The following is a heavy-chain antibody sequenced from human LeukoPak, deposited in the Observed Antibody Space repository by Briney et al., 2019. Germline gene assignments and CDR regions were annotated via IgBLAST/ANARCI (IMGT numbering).Heavy chain of an antibody. CDR2: INQGGSGK. CDR3: ARDGPPAGLYFDY. J-gene: IGHJ4*02. CDR1: GFNFNEVW. V-gene: IGHV3-7*01. D-gene: IGHD2-2*01. Sequence: PGGSLRLSCAASGFNFNEVWMNWVRQAPGKGRERVASINQGGSGKNYLESVKGRFTISRDNAENSLYLQMNSLRAEDTAVYYCARDGPPAGLYFDYWGQGILVAVSS.